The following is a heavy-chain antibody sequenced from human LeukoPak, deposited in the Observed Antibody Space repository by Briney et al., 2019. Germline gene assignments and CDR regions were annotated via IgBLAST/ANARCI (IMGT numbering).Heavy chain of an antibody. CDR1: GGTFSSYA. CDR3: AGIVATGNYYGMDV. D-gene: IGHD5-12*01. CDR2: IIPIFGTA. V-gene: IGHV1-69*13. J-gene: IGHJ6*02. Sequence: ASVKVSCKASGGTFSSYAISWVRQAPGQGLEWMGGIIPIFGTANYAQKFQGRVTITADESTSTAYMELSSLRSGDTAVYYCAGIVATGNYYGMDVWGQGTTVTVSS.